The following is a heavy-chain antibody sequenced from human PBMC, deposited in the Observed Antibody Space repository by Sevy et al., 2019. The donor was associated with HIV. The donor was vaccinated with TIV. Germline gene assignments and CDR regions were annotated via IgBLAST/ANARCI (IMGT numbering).Heavy chain of an antibody. Sequence: GGSLRLSCAASGFTVSSSYMTWVRQPPGKGLEWVSVIYSGGSTYYADSVKGRFTIPKDNSKNTLYLQMNNLRADDTAVYYCARGRGVFGSVAINWFDPWGQGALVTFSS. CDR2: IYSGGST. CDR1: GFTVSSSY. CDR3: ARGRGVFGSVAINWFDP. D-gene: IGHD3-3*01. V-gene: IGHV3-53*01. J-gene: IGHJ5*02.